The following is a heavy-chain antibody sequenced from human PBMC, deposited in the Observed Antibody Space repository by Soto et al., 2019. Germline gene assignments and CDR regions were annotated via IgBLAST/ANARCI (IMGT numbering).Heavy chain of an antibody. CDR1: GFTLSSCD. J-gene: IGHJ4*02. Sequence: QVQVVESGGGVVQPGRSLRLSCAASGFTLSSCDMHWVRQAPGKGLEWVGVITYDGGSEHYADFVKGRFTISRDSSENTVYLQMNSLRVEDSAVYYCAKEQSSGYYRVVDYWGQGTLVTVSS. CDR2: ITYDGGSE. V-gene: IGHV3-30*18. D-gene: IGHD6-19*01. CDR3: AKEQSSGYYRVVDY.